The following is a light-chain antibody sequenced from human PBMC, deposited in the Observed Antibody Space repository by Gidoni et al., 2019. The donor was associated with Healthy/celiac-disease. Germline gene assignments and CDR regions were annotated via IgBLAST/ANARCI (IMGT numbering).Light chain of an antibody. Sequence: DIQMTQSPSSLSASEGDRVTITCRASQSISSYLNWYQQKPGKAPKLLIYAASSLQSGVPSRFSGSGSGTDFTLTISSLQPEDCATYYCQQSYSTPPFTFGPGTKVDIK. CDR2: AAS. J-gene: IGKJ3*01. V-gene: IGKV1-39*01. CDR3: QQSYSTPPFT. CDR1: QSISSY.